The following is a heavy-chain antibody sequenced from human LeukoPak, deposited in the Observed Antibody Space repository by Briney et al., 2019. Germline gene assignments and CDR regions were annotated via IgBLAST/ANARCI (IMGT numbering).Heavy chain of an antibody. V-gene: IGHV6-1*01. CDR2: TYYRSKWYN. CDR3: ARDLEYSGSYYYYYYYMDV. J-gene: IGHJ6*03. Sequence: SQTLPLTCAVSGDSVSSNCAAWKWIRQSRSRGLEWVGRTYYRSKWYNDYAVSVKSRITINPDTSKNQFSLQLNSVTPEDTAVYYCARDLEYSGSYYYYYYYMDVWGKGTTVTVSS. D-gene: IGHD1-26*01. CDR1: GDSVSSNCAA.